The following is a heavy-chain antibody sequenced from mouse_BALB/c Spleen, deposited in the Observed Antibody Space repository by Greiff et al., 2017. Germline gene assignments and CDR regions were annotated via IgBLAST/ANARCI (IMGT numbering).Heavy chain of an antibody. CDR1: GFTFSSFG. J-gene: IGHJ2*01. V-gene: IGHV5-17*02. Sequence: EVQVVESGGGLVQPGGSRKLSCAASGFTFSSFGMHWVRQAPEKGLEWVAYISSGSSTIYYADTVKGRFTISRDNPKNTLFLQMTSLRSEDTAMYYCARGGGSSYVGFDYWGQGTTLTVSS. CDR2: ISSGSSTI. CDR3: ARGGGSSYVGFDY. D-gene: IGHD1-1*01.